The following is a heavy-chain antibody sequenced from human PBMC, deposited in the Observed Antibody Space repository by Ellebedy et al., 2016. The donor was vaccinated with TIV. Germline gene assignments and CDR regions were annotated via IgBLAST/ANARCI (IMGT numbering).Heavy chain of an antibody. J-gene: IGHJ5*02. CDR1: GYTLTDLS. CDR2: FDPEDGET. CDR3: ATAATPNFGLAA. D-gene: IGHD3-3*01. Sequence: ASLKVSCXVSGYTLTDLSMHWVRQAPGKGLEWMGGFDPEDGETIYAQKFQGRVTMTEDTSTDTAYMELSSLRSEDTAVYYCATAATPNFGLAAWGQGTLVTVSS. V-gene: IGHV1-24*01.